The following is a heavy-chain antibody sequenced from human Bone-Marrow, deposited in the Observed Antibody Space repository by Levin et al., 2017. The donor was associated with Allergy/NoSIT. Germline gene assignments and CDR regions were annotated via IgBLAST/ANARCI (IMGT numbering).Heavy chain of an antibody. CDR2: FSGSGATT. CDR3: AKGHCSKNSCYVVGAYYNGLDV. J-gene: IGHJ6*02. Sequence: PGGSLRLSCAASGFAFVDYAMTWVRQAPGKGLEWVSTFSGSGATTFYADSVKGRFTISRDTSKNTLYLQMNSLRAEDTALYYCAKGHCSKNSCYVVGAYYNGLDVWGQGTTVTVSS. D-gene: IGHD2-21*01. V-gene: IGHV3-23*01. CDR1: GFAFVDYA.